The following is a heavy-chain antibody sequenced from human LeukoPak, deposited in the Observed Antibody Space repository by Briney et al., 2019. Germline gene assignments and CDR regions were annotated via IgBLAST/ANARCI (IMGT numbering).Heavy chain of an antibody. CDR2: ISAYNGNT. CDR3: ARDELLGYGIDD. V-gene: IGHV1-18*01. CDR1: CYTFISSG. Sequence: ASVKVSCKASCYTFISSGISWVRQAPGQGLEWMGWISAYNGNTNYAQKLQGRVTMTTDTSTSTAYMELRSLRSDDTAVYYCARDELLGYGIDDWGQGTTVTVSS. D-gene: IGHD2-21*02. J-gene: IGHJ6*02.